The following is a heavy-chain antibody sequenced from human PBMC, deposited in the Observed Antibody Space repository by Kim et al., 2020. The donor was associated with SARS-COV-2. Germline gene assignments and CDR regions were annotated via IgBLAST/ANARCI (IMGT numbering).Heavy chain of an antibody. Sequence: SVKVSCKASGGTFSSYAISWVRQAPGQGLEWMGRIIPILGIANYAQKFQGRVTITADKFTSTAYMELSSLRSEDTAVYYCARGGNYYGSGTLPGGYWGQGTLVTVSS. V-gene: IGHV1-69*04. D-gene: IGHD3-10*01. CDR1: GGTFSSYA. J-gene: IGHJ4*02. CDR3: ARGGNYYGSGTLPGGY. CDR2: IIPILGIA.